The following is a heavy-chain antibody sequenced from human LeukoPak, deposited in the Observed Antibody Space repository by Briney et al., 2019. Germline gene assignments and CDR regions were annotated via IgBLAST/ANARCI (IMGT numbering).Heavy chain of an antibody. CDR1: GFIFNNYG. V-gene: IGHV3-23*01. CDR2: ISNDGGGT. CDR3: AKGSSGYFVDL. J-gene: IGHJ5*02. Sequence: GGSLRLSCTASGFIFNNYGLIWVRQAPGKGLEWVSAISNDGGGTNYADFVKGRFTISRDNSKNTLFQQMNSLRAEDTALYYCAKGSSGYFVDLWGQGTLVTVSS. D-gene: IGHD3-22*01.